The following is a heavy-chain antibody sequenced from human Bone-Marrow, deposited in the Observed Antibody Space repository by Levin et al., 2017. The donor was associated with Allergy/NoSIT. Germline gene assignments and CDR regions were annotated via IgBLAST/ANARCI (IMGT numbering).Heavy chain of an antibody. Sequence: ASVKVSCEASGYTFTGYYLHWVRQAPGQGLEWMGRINPESGDTNYAPKFQGRVTLTIDTSITTAYIDLSDLKSDDTAVYYCARAPSGGWGHFDSWGQGSLVSVSS. V-gene: IGHV1-2*06. D-gene: IGHD3-16*01. J-gene: IGHJ4*02. CDR2: INPESGDT. CDR1: GYTFTGYY. CDR3: ARAPSGGWGHFDS.